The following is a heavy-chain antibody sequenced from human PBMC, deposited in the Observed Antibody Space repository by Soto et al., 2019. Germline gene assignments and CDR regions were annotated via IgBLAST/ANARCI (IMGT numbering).Heavy chain of an antibody. CDR3: ARVKGPHLPLPNVSGWYRYYYYGMDV. Sequence: QVQLQQWGAGLLKPSETLSLTCAVYGGSFSGYYWSWIRQPPGKGLEWIGEINHSGSTNYNPSLKSRVTISVDTSKSQFSLKLSSVTAADTAVYYCARVKGPHLPLPNVSGWYRYYYYGMDVWGQGTTVTVSS. CDR2: INHSGST. CDR1: GGSFSGYY. J-gene: IGHJ6*02. V-gene: IGHV4-34*01. D-gene: IGHD6-19*01.